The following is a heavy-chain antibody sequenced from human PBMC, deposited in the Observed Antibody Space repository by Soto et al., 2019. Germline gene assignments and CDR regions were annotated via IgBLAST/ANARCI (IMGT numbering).Heavy chain of an antibody. Sequence: QRQLQESGSGLVKPSQTLSLTCAVSGGSISSGGYSWSWIRQPPGKGLEWIGYIYHGGSTYYNPSLKSRVTISVDRSKNQFSLKLSSVTAADTAVYYCAAGGGLPRYYWGQGTLVTVSS. CDR1: GGSISSGGYS. J-gene: IGHJ4*02. D-gene: IGHD5-12*01. V-gene: IGHV4-30-2*01. CDR3: AAGGGLPRYY. CDR2: IYHGGST.